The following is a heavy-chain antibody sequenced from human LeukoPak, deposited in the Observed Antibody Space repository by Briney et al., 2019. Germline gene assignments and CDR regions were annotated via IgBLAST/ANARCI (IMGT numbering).Heavy chain of an antibody. D-gene: IGHD5-24*01. CDR3: ARSRMAGAFDY. CDR2: INPNSGGT. J-gene: IGHJ4*02. Sequence: ASVKVSCKASGYTFSGYYMHWVRQAPGQGVEWMGRINPNSGGTNYAQKLQGRVTMTTDTSTSTAYMELRSLRSDDTAVYYCARSRMAGAFDYWGQGTLVTVSS. V-gene: IGHV1-2*06. CDR1: GYTFSGYY.